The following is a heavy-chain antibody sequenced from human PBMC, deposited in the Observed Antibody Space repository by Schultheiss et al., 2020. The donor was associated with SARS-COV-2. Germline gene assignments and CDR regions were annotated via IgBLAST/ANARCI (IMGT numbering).Heavy chain of an antibody. CDR2: TYYRSRWYN. J-gene: IGHJ4*02. CDR3: ARSSEEFTVTSKFDY. CDR1: GDSVSSNSAA. V-gene: IGHV6-1*01. Sequence: SQTLSLTCAISGDSVSSNSAAWNWIRQSPSRGLEWLGRTYYRSRWYNDYAVPVRSRITINPDTSKNQFSLQLNSVTPEDTAVYYCARSSEEFTVTSKFDYWGQGTLVTVSS. D-gene: IGHD4-17*01.